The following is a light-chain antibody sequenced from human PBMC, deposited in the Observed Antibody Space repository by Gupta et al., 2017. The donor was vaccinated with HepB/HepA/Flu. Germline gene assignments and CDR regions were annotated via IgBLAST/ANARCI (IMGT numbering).Light chain of an antibody. J-gene: IGKJ1*01. V-gene: IGKV3-15*01. CDR1: QNIGSN. CDR3: QHNTDWPPWT. CDR2: HAS. Sequence: EIVMTQSPATLSVSPGRRATLSCRASQNIGSNLAWYQQRPGQPPSLLIFHASLKDAGTPSRFSGNGYGKEFTLTISSPQSEDSAVYYCQHNTDWPPWTFGQGTKVEIK.